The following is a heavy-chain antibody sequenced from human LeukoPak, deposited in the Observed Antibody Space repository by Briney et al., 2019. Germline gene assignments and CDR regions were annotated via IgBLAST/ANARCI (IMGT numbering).Heavy chain of an antibody. Sequence: GGSLRLSCAASGFTVSSNYMNWVRQAPGKGLEWVSSISGSSSYIYHADSVKGRFTISRDNAKNSLYLQMNSLRAEDTAVYYCARAYNWNLDYWGQGTLVTVSS. D-gene: IGHD1-20*01. CDR1: GFTVSSNY. CDR3: ARAYNWNLDY. J-gene: IGHJ4*02. CDR2: ISGSSSYI. V-gene: IGHV3-21*01.